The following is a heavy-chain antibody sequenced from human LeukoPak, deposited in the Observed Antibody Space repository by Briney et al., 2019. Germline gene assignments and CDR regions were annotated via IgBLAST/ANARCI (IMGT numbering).Heavy chain of an antibody. J-gene: IGHJ4*02. CDR2: IRHKGRGYTT. D-gene: IGHD1-26*01. V-gene: IGHV3-72*01. Sequence: PGGSLRLSCAASGFTFSDYFMDWVRQAPGKGPEWAGRIRHKGRGYTTEYAASVKGRFTISRDDSNNSLYLQMNSLKTEDTAVYFCVRDRSWSYEYWGQGTLVTVPS. CDR3: VRDRSWSYEY. CDR1: GFTFSDYF.